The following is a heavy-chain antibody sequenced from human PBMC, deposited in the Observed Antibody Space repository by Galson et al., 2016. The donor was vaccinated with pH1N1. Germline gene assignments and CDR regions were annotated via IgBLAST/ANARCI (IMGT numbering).Heavy chain of an antibody. CDR1: GYTFTRYG. J-gene: IGHJ6*02. CDR3: ARDSRGGNWKYGMDV. CDR2: ISAYNGNT. Sequence: SVKVSCKASGYTFTRYGITWVRQAPGQGLEWMGWISAYNGNTKYAQKVQGRVTMTTDTSTSTAYMELRTLRSDDTAVYYCARDSRGGNWKYGMDVWGQGTMVTVSS. V-gene: IGHV1-18*01. D-gene: IGHD2-15*01.